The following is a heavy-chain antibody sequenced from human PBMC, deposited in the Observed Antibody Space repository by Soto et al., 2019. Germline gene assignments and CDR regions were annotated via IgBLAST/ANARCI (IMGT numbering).Heavy chain of an antibody. CDR3: VSRPIPYYYMDV. CDR2: IYYSGST. V-gene: IGHV4-39*01. Sequence: SETLSLTCTVSGGSISSTNYHWGWIRQPPGKGLEWIGSIYYSGSTYYNPSLKSRVTISVDTSRNQFSLNLTSMMAADTAVYYCVSRPIPYYYMDVWGKGTTVTVSS. J-gene: IGHJ6*03. CDR1: GGSISSTNYH.